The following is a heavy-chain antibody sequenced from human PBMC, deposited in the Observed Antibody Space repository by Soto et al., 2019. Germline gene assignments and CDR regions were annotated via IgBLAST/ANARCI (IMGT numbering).Heavy chain of an antibody. CDR3: VHYVSASPAGWFDP. Sequence: QITLKESGPTLVKPTKTLTLTCSFSGLSLSTSGEAVGWIRQPPGKPLEWLALIYWDDDKLFNPTLKTRLTITKDNSKNQVVLTLTNMDPVDRATDSCVHYVSASPAGWFDPWVQGILVTVSS. D-gene: IGHD3-10*01. V-gene: IGHV2-5*02. CDR1: GLSLSTSGEA. CDR2: IYWDDDK. J-gene: IGHJ5*02.